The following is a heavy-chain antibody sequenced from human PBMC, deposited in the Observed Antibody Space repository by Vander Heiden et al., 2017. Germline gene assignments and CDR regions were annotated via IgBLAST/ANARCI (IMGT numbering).Heavy chain of an antibody. V-gene: IGHV3-33*01. Sequence: SGGGVVQPGRSLRLSCAASGFTFSSYGMHWVRKAPGKGLEWVAVRWYDGSNKYYADSVKGRFTISRDNSKNTLYLQMNSLRAEDTAVYYCAREDSAFDYWGQGTLVTVSS. CDR1: GFTFSSYG. CDR2: RWYDGSNK. CDR3: AREDSAFDY. J-gene: IGHJ4*02.